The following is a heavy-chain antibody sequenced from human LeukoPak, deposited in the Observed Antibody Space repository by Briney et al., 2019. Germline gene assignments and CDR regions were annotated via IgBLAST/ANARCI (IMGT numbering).Heavy chain of an antibody. CDR2: IKQDGSEK. Sequence: PGGSLRLSCAASGFTFSNYWINWVRQAPGKGLEWVANIKQDGSEKYYVDSVKGRFTISRDNAKNSLYLQMNSLRAEDTAVYYCAREPDSSGYYFDYWGQGTLVTVSS. D-gene: IGHD3-22*01. CDR1: GFTFSNYW. J-gene: IGHJ4*02. V-gene: IGHV3-7*01. CDR3: AREPDSSGYYFDY.